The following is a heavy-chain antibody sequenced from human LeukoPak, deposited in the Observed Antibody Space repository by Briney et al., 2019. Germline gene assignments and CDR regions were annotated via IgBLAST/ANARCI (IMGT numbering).Heavy chain of an antibody. Sequence: GGSLRLSCAASGFTFDDYAMHWVRQAPGKGLEWVSGISWNSGSIGYADSVKGRFTISRDNAKNSLYLQMNSLRAEDTALYYCAKDSSLLWFWELTFDYWGQGTLVTVSS. J-gene: IGHJ4*02. CDR2: ISWNSGSI. CDR3: AKDSSLLWFWELTFDY. D-gene: IGHD3-10*01. V-gene: IGHV3-9*01. CDR1: GFTFDDYA.